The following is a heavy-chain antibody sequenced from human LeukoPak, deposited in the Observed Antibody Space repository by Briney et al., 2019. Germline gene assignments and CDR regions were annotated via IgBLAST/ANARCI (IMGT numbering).Heavy chain of an antibody. J-gene: IGHJ3*01. CDR2: ISFSGANT. CDR3: ASDIQSST. Sequence: GGSLRLSCAGSGFTFRDSAMTWVRQAPGKGLEWVSLISFSGANTYYADSVKGRFTISRDNSKDTLYLQMNSLRAEDTAIYYCASDIQSSTWGLGTMVTVSS. CDR1: GFTFRDSA. D-gene: IGHD3-9*01. V-gene: IGHV3-23*01.